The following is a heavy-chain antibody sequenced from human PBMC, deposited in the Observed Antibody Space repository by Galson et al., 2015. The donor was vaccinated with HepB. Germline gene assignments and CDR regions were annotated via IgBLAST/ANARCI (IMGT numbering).Heavy chain of an antibody. CDR2: INHSGST. Sequence: SETLSLTCAVYGGSFSGYYWSWIRQPPGKGLEWIGEINHSGSTNYNPSLKSRVTISVDTSKNQFSLKLSSVTAADTAVYYCARPSATIFGVVRGAFDIWGQGTMVTVSS. J-gene: IGHJ3*02. CDR3: ARPSATIFGVVRGAFDI. D-gene: IGHD3-3*01. CDR1: GGSFSGYY. V-gene: IGHV4-34*01.